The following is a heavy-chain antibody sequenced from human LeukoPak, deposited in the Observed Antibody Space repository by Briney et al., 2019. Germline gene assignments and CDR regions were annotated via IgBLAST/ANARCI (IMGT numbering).Heavy chain of an antibody. CDR3: ARESKLGYTYASDY. CDR2: ISSSVNTI. J-gene: IGHJ4*02. V-gene: IGHV3-48*03. Sequence: GGSLRLSCSASGFTFSGYDMNWVRQAPGEGLEWISYISSSVNTIYYADSVKGRFTISRDNAKNSLYLHMNSLRAEDTAVYYCARESKLGYTYASDYWGQGTLVTVSS. D-gene: IGHD5-18*01. CDR1: GFTFSGYD.